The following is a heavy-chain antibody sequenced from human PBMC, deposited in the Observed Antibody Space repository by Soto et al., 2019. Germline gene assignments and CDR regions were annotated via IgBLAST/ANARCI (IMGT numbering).Heavy chain of an antibody. CDR3: ARSPAYGDYANLDT. Sequence: SETLSLTCTVSGDSVSNYYWNWIRQPAGKGLEWIGRIYTTRSPNYNPSLKSRVTMSVDTSKNQFSLKLNLSSVTAADTAVYYCARSPAYGDYANLDTWGQGTLVTAPQ. D-gene: IGHD4-17*01. V-gene: IGHV4-4*07. CDR2: IYTTRSP. CDR1: GDSVSNYY. J-gene: IGHJ5*02.